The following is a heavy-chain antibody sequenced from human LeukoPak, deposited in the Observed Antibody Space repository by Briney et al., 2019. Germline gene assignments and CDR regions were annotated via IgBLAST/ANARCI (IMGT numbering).Heavy chain of an antibody. CDR3: ARVGTWELQRVFDY. D-gene: IGHD1-26*01. CDR2: IHKAGTES. J-gene: IGHJ4*02. CDR1: GFTFTDYW. V-gene: IGHV3-7*01. Sequence: GGSLRLSCAASGFTFTDYWMTWVRQVPGKGLEWVANIHKAGTESYYVDSVKGRFAISRDNAKNSLYLQLSSLRVDDTAVYYCARVGTWELQRVFDYWGQGTLVTVS.